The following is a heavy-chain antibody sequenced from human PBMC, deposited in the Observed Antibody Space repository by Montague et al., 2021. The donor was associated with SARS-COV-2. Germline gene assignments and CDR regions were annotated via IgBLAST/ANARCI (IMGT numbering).Heavy chain of an antibody. Sequence: SETLSLTCAVYGGSFTDYYWSWIRQPPGKGLEWIGEINHGGITNYSPSLKSRVTISADTSKNQFSLKLKSVTAAATANYYCARGHQGVAMIVVVMIGAEYYFGYWGQGSPGSVSS. CDR3: ARGHQGVAMIVVVMIGAEYYFGY. D-gene: IGHD3-22*01. V-gene: IGHV4-34*01. J-gene: IGHJ4*02. CDR2: INHGGIT. CDR1: GGSFTDYY.